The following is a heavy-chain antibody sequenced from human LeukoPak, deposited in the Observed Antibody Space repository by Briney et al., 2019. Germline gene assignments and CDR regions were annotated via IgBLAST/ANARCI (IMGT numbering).Heavy chain of an antibody. CDR1: IGSMSSSSYY. Sequence: PSVPLSLPCTLSIGSMSSSSYYCGWIRQPPGRGLVWYGWSYYSGRICYNPSRKGRVPISVFPSKKQFSLKLSSVTAADTAVYYCARHSSPLTANTIFEVVITIPDAFDIWGQGTMVTVSS. V-gene: IGHV4-39*01. J-gene: IGHJ3*02. D-gene: IGHD3-3*01. CDR2: SYYSGRI. CDR3: ARHSSPLTANTIFEVVITIPDAFDI.